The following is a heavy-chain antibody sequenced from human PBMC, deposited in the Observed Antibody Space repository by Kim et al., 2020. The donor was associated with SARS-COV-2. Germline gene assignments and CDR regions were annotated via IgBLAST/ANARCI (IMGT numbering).Heavy chain of an antibody. CDR2: ISAGGAGST. V-gene: IGHV3-23*01. Sequence: GGSLRLSCAASGFTFSSYAMTWVRQAPGKGLEWVSIISAGGAGSTYYADSVKGRFTISRDNSKNTLYLQMNSLRAEDTAVYYCAKRIAATGPRAFDICG. D-gene: IGHD6-13*01. CDR1: GFTFSSYA. J-gene: IGHJ3*02. CDR3: AKRIAATGPRAFDI.